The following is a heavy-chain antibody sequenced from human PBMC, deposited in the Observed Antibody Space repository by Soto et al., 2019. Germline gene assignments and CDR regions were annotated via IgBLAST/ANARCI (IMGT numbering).Heavy chain of an antibody. CDR2: IYYNDDR. V-gene: IGHV2-5*01. CDR1: GFSFTTAGVA. J-gene: IGHJ4*02. D-gene: IGHD5-12*01. Sequence: GPTLVNPTQPLTLTCTFSGFSFTTAGVAVGWIRQTPGGALEWLTLIYYNDDRRFSPSLKTRLTITGDTSKNQVVLSLTNVDPGDTATYFCAHSDGGYEIIYFDFWGQGIPVTVSS. CDR3: AHSDGGYEIIYFDF.